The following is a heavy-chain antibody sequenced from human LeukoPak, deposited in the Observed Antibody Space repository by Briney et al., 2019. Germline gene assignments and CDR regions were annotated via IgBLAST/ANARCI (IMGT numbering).Heavy chain of an antibody. CDR1: GFIFSTYS. D-gene: IGHD6-13*01. CDR3: ARGGKAAADIEYYFDY. Sequence: GGSLRLSCAASGFIFSTYSMNWVRQAPGKGLEWVSYISRSSTTIYYTDSVKGRFTISRDNAKYSLYLQVNSLRDEDTAVYYCARGGKAAADIEYYFDYWGQGTLVTVSS. CDR2: ISRSSTTI. V-gene: IGHV3-48*02. J-gene: IGHJ4*02.